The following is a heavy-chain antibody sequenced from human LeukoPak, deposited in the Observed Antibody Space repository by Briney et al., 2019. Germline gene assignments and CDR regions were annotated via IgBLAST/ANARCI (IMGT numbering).Heavy chain of an antibody. Sequence: GRSLRLSCAASGFTFDNYAMHWVRQAPGKGLEWVSSISWNSGIIDYADSVKGRFTISRDNAKNSLYLQMNSLRAEDTAVYYCARDTGYSSGWGWYFDLWGRSTLVTVPS. CDR3: ARDTGYSSGWGWYFDL. CDR2: ISWNSGII. CDR1: GFTFDNYA. D-gene: IGHD6-19*01. V-gene: IGHV3-9*01. J-gene: IGHJ2*01.